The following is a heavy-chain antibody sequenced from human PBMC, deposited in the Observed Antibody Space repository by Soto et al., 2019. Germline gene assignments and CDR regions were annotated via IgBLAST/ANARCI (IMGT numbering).Heavy chain of an antibody. CDR3: ARDWGHYYGSGSFPSPDPSDI. J-gene: IGHJ4*02. CDR1: GYTFTDYY. D-gene: IGHD3-10*01. Sequence: QVQLVQSGAEVKKPGASVKVSCKASGYTFTDYYLHWVRQAPGQGLEWMGWINPNSGGTHYAQKFHGGFTMTGDTSITTAHMELNRLTSDDTAVYYCARDWGHYYGSGSFPSPDPSDIWGQGTLVTVSS. CDR2: INPNSGGT. V-gene: IGHV1-2*02.